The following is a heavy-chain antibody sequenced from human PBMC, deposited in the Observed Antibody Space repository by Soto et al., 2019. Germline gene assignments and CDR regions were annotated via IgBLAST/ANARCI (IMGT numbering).Heavy chain of an antibody. D-gene: IGHD3-22*01. CDR3: AKDDSWSFPVSSGSYDAFDI. CDR1: GFTFSSYA. CDR2: ISGSGGST. J-gene: IGHJ3*02. V-gene: IGHV3-23*01. Sequence: GGSLRLSCAASGFTFSSYAMSWVRQAPGKGLEWVSAISGSGGSTYYADSVKGRFTISRDNSKNTLYLQMNSLRAEDTAVYYCAKDDSWSFPVSSGSYDAFDIWGQGTMVTVSS.